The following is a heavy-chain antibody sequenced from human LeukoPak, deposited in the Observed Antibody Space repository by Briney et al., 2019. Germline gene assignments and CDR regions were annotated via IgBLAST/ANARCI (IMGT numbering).Heavy chain of an antibody. CDR1: GFTFSTYS. V-gene: IGHV3-21*01. J-gene: IGHJ3*02. D-gene: IGHD3-16*01. Sequence: PGGSLRLSCAASGFTFSTYSMNWVRQTPGKGLGWVSSIGASGSHIYYADSVKGRFTISRDNAKNSLYLQVNSLRAEDTAVYYCARVGRGGTREDTFDIWGQGTMVTVSS. CDR2: IGASGSHI. CDR3: ARVGRGGTREDTFDI.